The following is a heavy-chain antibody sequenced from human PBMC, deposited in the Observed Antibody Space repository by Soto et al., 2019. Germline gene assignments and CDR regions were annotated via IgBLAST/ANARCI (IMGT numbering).Heavy chain of an antibody. CDR3: ARDSSAWPNYFDS. CDR1: GFSISTHA. D-gene: IGHD6-19*01. V-gene: IGHV3-23*01. CDR2: FSGRSGDT. Sequence: PVGSLRLSCVASGFSISTHALTWVRQAPGKGLEWVSSFSGRSGDTYYAASVKGRFTTSGDSSKNTVILQMNNLRADDTALYYCARDSSAWPNYFDSWGQGIQVTVSS. J-gene: IGHJ4*02.